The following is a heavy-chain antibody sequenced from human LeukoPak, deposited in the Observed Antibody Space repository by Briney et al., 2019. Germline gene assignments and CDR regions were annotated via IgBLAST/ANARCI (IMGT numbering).Heavy chain of an antibody. Sequence: SQTFSLTCGISGDSVSSNSAAWNWIRQSPSRGLEWLVRTYYRSKWFINYAPFVKSRIIINPDTLKNQVSLQLNSVTPEDTAVYYCTRSDCSSGRCPGFDNWGQGTLVTVSS. D-gene: IGHD6-19*01. J-gene: IGHJ4*02. CDR2: TYYRSKWFI. V-gene: IGHV6-1*01. CDR1: GDSVSSNSAA. CDR3: TRSDCSSGRCPGFDN.